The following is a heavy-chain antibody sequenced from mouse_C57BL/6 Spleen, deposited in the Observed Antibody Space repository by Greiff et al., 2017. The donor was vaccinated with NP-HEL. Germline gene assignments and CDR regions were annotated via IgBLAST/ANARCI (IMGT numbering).Heavy chain of an antibody. CDR2: IDPEDGDT. CDR1: GFNIKDYY. CDR3: TTPITTVVAPWFAY. J-gene: IGHJ3*01. D-gene: IGHD1-1*01. Sequence: VQLQQSGAELVRPGASVKLSCTASGFNIKDYYMHWVKQRPEQGLEWIGRIDPEDGDTEYAPKFQGKATMTADTSSNTAYLQLSSLTSEDTAVYYCTTPITTVVAPWFAYWGKGTLVTVSA. V-gene: IGHV14-1*01.